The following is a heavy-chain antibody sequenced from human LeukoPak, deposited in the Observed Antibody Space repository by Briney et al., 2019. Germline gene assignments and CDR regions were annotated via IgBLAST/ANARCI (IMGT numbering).Heavy chain of an antibody. J-gene: IGHJ4*02. D-gene: IGHD6-19*01. V-gene: IGHV3-49*04. CDR1: GFTFGDYA. CDR2: IRSKAYGGTT. CDR3: TRDQYSGAVAGIGY. Sequence: GGSLRLSCTASGFTFGDYAMSWVRQAPGKGLEWVGFIRSKAYGGTTEYAASVKGRFTISRADSKSIAYLQMNSLKTEDTAVYYCTRDQYSGAVAGIGYWGQGTLVTVSS.